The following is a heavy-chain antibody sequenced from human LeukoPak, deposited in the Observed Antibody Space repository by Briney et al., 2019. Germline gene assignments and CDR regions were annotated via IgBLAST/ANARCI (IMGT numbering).Heavy chain of an antibody. CDR1: GDSIRSGSFH. J-gene: IGHJ1*01. Sequence: PSQTLSLTCSVSGDSIRSGSFHWNWIRQPAGKGLEWIGRIYITGSTDYNPSLKSRVTMSVDTSNNQFSLKLTSVTAADTAVYFCAKSWGYAANSPHIQHWGQGARVIVSA. V-gene: IGHV4-61*02. CDR2: IYITGST. D-gene: IGHD4-23*01. CDR3: AKSWGYAANSPHIQH.